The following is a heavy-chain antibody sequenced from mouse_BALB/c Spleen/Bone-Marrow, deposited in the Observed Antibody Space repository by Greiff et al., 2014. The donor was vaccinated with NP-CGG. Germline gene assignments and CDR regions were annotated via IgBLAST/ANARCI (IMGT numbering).Heavy chain of an antibody. CDR2: INPYNDDT. V-gene: IGHV1-14*01. Sequence: EVKLMESGPELVKPGASVKMSCKASGYTFTSYIMHWVKQKPGQGLEWIGYINPYNDDTKYNEKFKGKAALTSDKSSSTAYMELSSLTSEDSAVYYCARSYGSPFDYWGQGTTLTVSS. D-gene: IGHD1-1*01. CDR1: GYTFTSYI. CDR3: ARSYGSPFDY. J-gene: IGHJ2*01.